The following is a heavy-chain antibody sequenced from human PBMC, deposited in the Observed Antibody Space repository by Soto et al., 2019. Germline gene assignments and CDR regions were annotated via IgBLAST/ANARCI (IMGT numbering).Heavy chain of an antibody. CDR1: GGTFSSYV. CDR3: ARCIAVVRTPQGDWFDP. D-gene: IGHD6-19*01. J-gene: IGHJ5*02. Sequence: VASVKVSCKASGGTFSSYVISWVRQAPGQGLEWMGGIIPIFGTANYAQKFQGRVTITADESTSTAYMELSSLRSEDTAVYYCARCIAVVRTPQGDWFDPWGQGTLVTVSS. V-gene: IGHV1-69*13. CDR2: IIPIFGTA.